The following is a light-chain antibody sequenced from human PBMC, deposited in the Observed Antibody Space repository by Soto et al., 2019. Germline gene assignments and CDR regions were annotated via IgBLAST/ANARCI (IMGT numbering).Light chain of an antibody. Sequence: DIQMTQSPSSLSASVGDRVTITCRASQSHSSYLNWYQQKPGKAPKLLIYAASSLQSGVPSRFSGSGSGTDFTRTISSLQPEEFATYYCQQSYSTLITFGQGTRLEIK. CDR1: QSHSSY. CDR3: QQSYSTLIT. CDR2: AAS. J-gene: IGKJ5*01. V-gene: IGKV1-39*01.